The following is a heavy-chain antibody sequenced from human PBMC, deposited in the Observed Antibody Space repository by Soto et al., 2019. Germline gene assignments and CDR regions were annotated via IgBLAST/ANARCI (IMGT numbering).Heavy chain of an antibody. J-gene: IGHJ4*02. Sequence: QVQLVESGGGVVQPGRSLRLSCAASGFTFSSYGMHWVRQAPGKGLEWVAVIWYDGSNKYYADSVKGRFTVSRDNSKNTLYLQMNSPRAEDTAMHSCARDRSRFPYYDLYDYWGQGTLVTVSS. CDR3: ARDRSRFPYYDLYDY. CDR2: IWYDGSNK. CDR1: GFTFSSYG. D-gene: IGHD3-3*01. V-gene: IGHV3-33*01.